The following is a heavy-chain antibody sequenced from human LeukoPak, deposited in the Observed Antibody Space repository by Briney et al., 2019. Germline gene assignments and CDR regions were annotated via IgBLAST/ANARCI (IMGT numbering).Heavy chain of an antibody. CDR1: GFTFSSYS. V-gene: IGHV3-48*01. CDR3: AKAGAAAGKGWAEYFQH. Sequence: GGSLRLSCAASGFTFSSYSMNWVRQAPGKGLEWVSYISSSSSTIYYADSVKGRFTISRDNSKNTLYLQMNSLRAEDTAVYYCAKAGAAAGKGWAEYFQHWGQGTLVTVSS. CDR2: ISSSSSTI. J-gene: IGHJ1*01. D-gene: IGHD6-13*01.